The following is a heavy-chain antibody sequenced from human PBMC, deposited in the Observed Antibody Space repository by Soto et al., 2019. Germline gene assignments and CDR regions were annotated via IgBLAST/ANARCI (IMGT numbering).Heavy chain of an antibody. V-gene: IGHV5-10-1*01. J-gene: IGHJ4*02. D-gene: IGHD6-6*01. CDR2: IDPSDSQT. CDR1: GYSFAGYW. CDR3: ARQAPYSSSSPFDY. Sequence: GESLKISCKGSGYSFAGYWITWVRQKPGKGLEWMGRIDPSDSQTYYSPSFRGHVTISVTKSITTVFLQWSSLRASDTAMYYCARQAPYSSSSPFDYWGQGTLVTVSS.